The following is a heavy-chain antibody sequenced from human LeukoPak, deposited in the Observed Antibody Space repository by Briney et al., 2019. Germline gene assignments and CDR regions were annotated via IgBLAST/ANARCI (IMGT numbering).Heavy chain of an antibody. CDR3: AKHLSAMASFDH. CDR2: ITASGSTT. CDR1: GFTFRSYV. Sequence: GGSLRLSCAASGFTFRSYVMTWVRQAPGKGLEWVSSITASGSTTYYVDSVKGRFTISRDNSKNTLYLQMNSLRAEDTAVYYCAKHLSAMASFDHWGQGTLVTVS. J-gene: IGHJ4*02. V-gene: IGHV3-23*01. D-gene: IGHD5-18*01.